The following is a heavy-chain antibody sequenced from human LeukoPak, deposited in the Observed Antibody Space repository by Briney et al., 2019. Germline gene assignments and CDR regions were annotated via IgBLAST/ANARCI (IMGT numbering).Heavy chain of an antibody. CDR1: GGSFSGYY. J-gene: IGHJ3*02. Sequence: PSETLSLTCAVYGGSFSGYYWSWIRQPPGKGLEWIGEINHSGSTNYNPSLKSRVTISVDTSKNQFSLKLGSVTAADTAVYYCARPYCGGDCYPMRGNAFDIWGQGTMVTVSS. CDR3: ARPYCGGDCYPMRGNAFDI. V-gene: IGHV4-34*01. D-gene: IGHD2-21*01. CDR2: INHSGST.